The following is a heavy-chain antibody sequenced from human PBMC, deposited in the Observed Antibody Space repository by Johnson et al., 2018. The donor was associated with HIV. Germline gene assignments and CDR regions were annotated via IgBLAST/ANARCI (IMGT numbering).Heavy chain of an antibody. D-gene: IGHD3-22*01. J-gene: IGHJ3*01. CDR3: ARGSRYTYDNDDAYLLHAFDF. CDR1: GFTFSSYA. CDR2: ISYDGSDK. Sequence: QVQLVESGGGVVQPGRSLRLSCAASGFTFSSYAMHWVRQAPAKGLQWVAVISYDGSDKEYADSVKGRFTTSRDSSKNTLYLKMKSLRVEDTAVYYCARGSRYTYDNDDAYLLHAFDFWGQGTMVTVSS. V-gene: IGHV3-30*04.